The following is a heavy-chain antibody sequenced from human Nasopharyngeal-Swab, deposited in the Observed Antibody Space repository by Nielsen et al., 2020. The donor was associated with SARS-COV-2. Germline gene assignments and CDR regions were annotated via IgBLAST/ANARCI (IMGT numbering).Heavy chain of an antibody. J-gene: IGHJ4*02. CDR3: ARGFPVGFDY. V-gene: IGHV3-21*01. CDR1: GFTFSSYS. D-gene: IGHD4-23*01. CDR2: ISSSSSYI. Sequence: GESLKISCAASGFTFSSYSMNWVRQAPGKGLEWVSSISSSSSYIYYADSVKGRFTISRDNAKNSLHLQMNSLRAEDTAVYYCARGFPVGFDYWGQGTLVTVSS.